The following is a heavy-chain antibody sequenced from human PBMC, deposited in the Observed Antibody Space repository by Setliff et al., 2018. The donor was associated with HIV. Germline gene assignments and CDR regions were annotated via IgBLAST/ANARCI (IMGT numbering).Heavy chain of an antibody. Sequence: SETLSLTCTVSGGSISSYYWSWIRQPPGKGLEWIGYIYTSGSTNYNPSLKSRVTMSVDTSKNQFSLRLMSLTAAATAIYYCARGRVTLNGVAAGHHYMDVWGKGTTVTVSS. J-gene: IGHJ6*03. CDR1: GGSISSYY. D-gene: IGHD3-3*01. CDR3: ARGRVTLNGVAAGHHYMDV. CDR2: IYTSGST. V-gene: IGHV4-59*01.